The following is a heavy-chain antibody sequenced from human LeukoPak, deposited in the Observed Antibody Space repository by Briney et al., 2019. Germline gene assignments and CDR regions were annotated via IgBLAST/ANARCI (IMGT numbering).Heavy chain of an antibody. CDR3: ARVVGVDWDAYVNWFDP. CDR2: MNPNSGNT. D-gene: IGHD5-12*01. V-gene: IGHV1-8*01. J-gene: IGHJ5*02. Sequence: APVKVSCKASGCTFTSYDINWVRQATGQGLEWMGWMNPNSGNTGYAQKFQGRVTMTRNTSISTAYMELSSLRSEDTAVYYCARVVGVDWDAYVNWFDPWGQGTLVTVSS. CDR1: GCTFTSYD.